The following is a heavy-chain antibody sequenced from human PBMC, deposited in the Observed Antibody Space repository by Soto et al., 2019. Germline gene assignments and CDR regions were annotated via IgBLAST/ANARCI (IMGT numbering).Heavy chain of an antibody. J-gene: IGHJ4*02. Sequence: EVQLVESGGGLVQPGGSLRLSCAASGFTCSNYWMTWVRQAPGKGLEWVANIKQDGSETNFVDSVKGRFTISSDNAKNSVYLQMKSLGAEDTAVYYCARALVNGGDYWGQGTLVTVSS. D-gene: IGHD3-10*01. V-gene: IGHV3-7*01. CDR2: IKQDGSET. CDR1: GFTCSNYW. CDR3: ARALVNGGDY.